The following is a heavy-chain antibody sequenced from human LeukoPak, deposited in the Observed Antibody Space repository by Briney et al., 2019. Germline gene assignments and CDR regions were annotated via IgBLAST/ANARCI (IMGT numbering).Heavy chain of an antibody. J-gene: IGHJ6*03. V-gene: IGHV3-7*01. CDR2: IKQDGSEK. D-gene: IGHD5-18*01. CDR1: GITFSSSL. Sequence: GGSLRLSCAASGITFSSSLMSWVRQAPGKGLEWVANIKQDGSEKYYVDSVKGRFTVSRDNAKNSLYLQMNSLRAEDTAVYYCARIGYTYGPLGYYYYMDVWGKGTTVTISS. CDR3: ARIGYTYGPLGYYYYMDV.